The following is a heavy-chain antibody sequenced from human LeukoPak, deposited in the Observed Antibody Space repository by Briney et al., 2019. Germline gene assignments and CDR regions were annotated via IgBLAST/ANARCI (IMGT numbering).Heavy chain of an antibody. J-gene: IGHJ3*02. Sequence: VASVKVSCKASRGTFSSYAISWVRQAPGQGLEWMGGIIPIFGTANYAQKFQGRVTITADESTSTAYMELSSLRSEDTAVYYCARGPSSSRYRAFDIWGQGTMVTVSS. V-gene: IGHV1-69*13. D-gene: IGHD6-13*01. CDR1: RGTFSSYA. CDR3: ARGPSSSRYRAFDI. CDR2: IIPIFGTA.